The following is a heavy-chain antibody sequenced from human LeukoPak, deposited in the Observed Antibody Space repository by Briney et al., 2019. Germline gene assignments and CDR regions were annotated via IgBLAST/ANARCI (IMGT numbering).Heavy chain of an antibody. CDR1: GLTFSSYA. CDR2: ITGNGGWA. J-gene: IGHJ6*03. Sequence: PGGSLRLSCAASGLTFSSYAMMWLRQAPGKGLEWVSAITGNGGWALYADSVKGRFTISRDNSKNTLYLQMSSLRAEDTAVYYCARETPDMDVWGKGTTVTVSS. CDR3: ARETPDMDV. D-gene: IGHD1-26*01. V-gene: IGHV3-23*01.